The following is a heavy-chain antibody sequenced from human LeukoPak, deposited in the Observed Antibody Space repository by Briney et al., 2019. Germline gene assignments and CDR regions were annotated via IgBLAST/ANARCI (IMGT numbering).Heavy chain of an antibody. Sequence: GSLRLSCAASGFTFSSYGMHWVRQAPGKGLEWVAFIRYDGSNKYYADSVKGRFTISRDNSKNTLYLQMNSLRAEDTAVYYCARDLVATIPGHFFDYWGQGTLVTVSS. V-gene: IGHV3-30*02. D-gene: IGHD5-12*01. CDR3: ARDLVATIPGHFFDY. CDR2: IRYDGSNK. J-gene: IGHJ4*02. CDR1: GFTFSSYG.